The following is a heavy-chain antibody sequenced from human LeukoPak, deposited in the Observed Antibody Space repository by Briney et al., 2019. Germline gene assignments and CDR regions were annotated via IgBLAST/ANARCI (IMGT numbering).Heavy chain of an antibody. V-gene: IGHV3-9*01. Sequence: GRSLRLSCAASGFTFDDYAVHWVRQPPGKGLEWVSGFTWNGDIIDYADSVKGRFTISRDNAKNTVYLQMNNLRAEDTAVYYCVSFYETYWGRGTLVTVSS. CDR2: FTWNGDII. J-gene: IGHJ4*02. CDR1: GFTFDDYA. D-gene: IGHD2-2*01. CDR3: VSFYETY.